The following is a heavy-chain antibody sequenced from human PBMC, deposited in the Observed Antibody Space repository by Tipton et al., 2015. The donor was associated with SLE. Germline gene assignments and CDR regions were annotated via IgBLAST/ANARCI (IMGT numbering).Heavy chain of an antibody. CDR2: INHRGST. Sequence: TLSLTCAVYSGSFSGYYWSWIRQPPGKGLEWIGEINHRGSTNYNPSLKSRVTISVDRSKNQFSLKLSSVTAADTAVYYCARVSGDYVADYFDYWGQGTLVTVSS. D-gene: IGHD4-17*01. CDR3: ARVSGDYVADYFDY. J-gene: IGHJ4*02. CDR1: SGSFSGYY. V-gene: IGHV4-34*01.